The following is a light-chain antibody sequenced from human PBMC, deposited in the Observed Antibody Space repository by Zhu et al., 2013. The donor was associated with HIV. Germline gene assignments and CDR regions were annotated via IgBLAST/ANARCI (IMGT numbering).Light chain of an antibody. CDR3: SSYTSSSTYVI. V-gene: IGLV1-47*01. CDR2: RNN. CDR1: SSNIGSNY. J-gene: IGLJ2*01. Sequence: QSVLTQPPSASGTPGQRVTISCSGSSSNIGSNYVYWYQQLPGTAPKLLIYRNNQRPSGVSNRFSGSKSGNTASLTISGLQAEDEADYYCSSYTSSSTYVIFGGGTKLTVL.